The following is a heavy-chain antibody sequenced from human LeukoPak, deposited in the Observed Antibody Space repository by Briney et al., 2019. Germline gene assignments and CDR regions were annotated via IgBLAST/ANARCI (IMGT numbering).Heavy chain of an antibody. CDR2: IYYSGST. D-gene: IGHD1-26*01. Sequence: PSETLSLTCTVSGGSISSSSYYWGWIRQPPGKGLEWIGSIYYSGSTYYNPSLKSRVTISVDTSKNQFSLKLSSVTAADTAVYYCARDAGGTYSLAFDLWGQGTMVTVSS. J-gene: IGHJ3*01. CDR3: ARDAGGTYSLAFDL. CDR1: GGSISSSSYY. V-gene: IGHV4-39*02.